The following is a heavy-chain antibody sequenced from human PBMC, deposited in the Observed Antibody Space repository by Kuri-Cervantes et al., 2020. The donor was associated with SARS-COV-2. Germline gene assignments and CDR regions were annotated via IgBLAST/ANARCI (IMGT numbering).Heavy chain of an antibody. Sequence: ASVKVSCKASGYTLTSYGISWVRQAPGQGLEWMGWISAYNGNTNYAQKLQGRVTMTTDTSTSTAYMELRSLRSDDTAVYYCARVIIAVAGTDAFDIWGQGTMVTVSS. J-gene: IGHJ3*02. CDR1: GYTLTSYG. V-gene: IGHV1-18*01. D-gene: IGHD6-19*01. CDR2: ISAYNGNT. CDR3: ARVIIAVAGTDAFDI.